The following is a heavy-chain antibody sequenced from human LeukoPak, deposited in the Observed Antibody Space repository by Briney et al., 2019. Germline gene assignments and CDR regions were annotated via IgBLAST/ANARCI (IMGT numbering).Heavy chain of an antibody. Sequence: GGSLRLSCAASGFTFSTDVMSWVRQAPEKGLECVSAISGSGGNTYYADSVKGRFTISRDNSKNMLYLQMNSLRAEDTAVYYCTKVSGRIQIWPQPFGDGMDVWGQGTTVTVSS. V-gene: IGHV3-23*01. CDR3: TKVSGRIQIWPQPFGDGMDV. J-gene: IGHJ6*02. CDR2: ISGSGGNT. CDR1: GFTFSTDV. D-gene: IGHD3-10*01.